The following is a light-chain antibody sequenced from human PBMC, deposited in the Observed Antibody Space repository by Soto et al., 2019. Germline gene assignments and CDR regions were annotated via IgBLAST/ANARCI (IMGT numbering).Light chain of an antibody. CDR3: SSYAGSRNLI. J-gene: IGLJ2*01. V-gene: IGLV2-8*01. CDR1: SSDVGGHNH. Sequence: QSALTQPPSASGSPGQSVTISCTGSSSDVGGHNHVSWYQQHPGKAPKLMIYEVSKRPSGVPDRFSGSKSVNTASLTVSGLQAEDAADYYCSSYAGSRNLIFGGGTKLT. CDR2: EVS.